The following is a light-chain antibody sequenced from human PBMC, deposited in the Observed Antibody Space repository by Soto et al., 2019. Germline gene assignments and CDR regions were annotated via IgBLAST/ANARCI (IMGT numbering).Light chain of an antibody. J-gene: IGLJ2*01. V-gene: IGLV2-14*03. CDR1: STDIGAFNY. CDR3: SSYSTSSSLV. CDR2: DVS. Sequence: QPASVSGSPGQSITISCAGTSTDIGAFNYVSWYQHHPGKAPKLLIFDVSDRPSGVSTRFSASKSANTASLTISGLQADDEADYYCSSYSTSSSLVVGGGTKLTVL.